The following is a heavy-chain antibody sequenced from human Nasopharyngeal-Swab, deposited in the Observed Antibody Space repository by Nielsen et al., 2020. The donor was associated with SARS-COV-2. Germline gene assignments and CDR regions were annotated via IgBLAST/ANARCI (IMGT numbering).Heavy chain of an antibody. J-gene: IGHJ6*02. V-gene: IGHV3-30*03. D-gene: IGHD3-10*01. Sequence: GESLKISCTASGFSFNNYGMHWVRQAPGKGLEWVAIISYEGSIKHYADYVEGRFTISRDASENTLYLQMNSLRPEDTAVYYCARRKEILWLGSQRHGMDVWGQGTTVTVSS. CDR2: ISYEGSIK. CDR1: GFSFNNYG. CDR3: ARRKEILWLGSQRHGMDV.